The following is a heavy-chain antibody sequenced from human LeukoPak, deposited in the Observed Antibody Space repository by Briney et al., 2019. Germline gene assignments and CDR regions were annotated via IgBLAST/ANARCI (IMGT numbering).Heavy chain of an antibody. CDR2: ISYDGSNK. V-gene: IGHV3-30*04. CDR1: GFTFSSYA. D-gene: IGHD6-13*01. Sequence: GESLRLSCAASGFTFSSYAMYWVRQAPGKGLEWAAVISYDGSNKYYADAVKGRFTISRDNSKNTLYLQMNSLRAEDTAVYYCARDVWVGYSSSWYGLCDYWGQGTLVTVSS. J-gene: IGHJ4*02. CDR3: ARDVWVGYSSSWYGLCDY.